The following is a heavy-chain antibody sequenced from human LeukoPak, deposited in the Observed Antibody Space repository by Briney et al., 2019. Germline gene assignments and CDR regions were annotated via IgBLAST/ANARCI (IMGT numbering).Heavy chain of an antibody. D-gene: IGHD2-15*01. J-gene: IGHJ4*02. Sequence: PSETLSLTCAVYGGSFSGYYWSWIRQPPGKGLEWIGEINHSGSTNYNPSLKSRVTISADTSKNQFSLKLSSVTAADTAVYYCARNSCPSGSCYDNRGYFDYWGQGTLVTVSS. V-gene: IGHV4-34*01. CDR2: INHSGST. CDR1: GGSFSGYY. CDR3: ARNSCPSGSCYDNRGYFDY.